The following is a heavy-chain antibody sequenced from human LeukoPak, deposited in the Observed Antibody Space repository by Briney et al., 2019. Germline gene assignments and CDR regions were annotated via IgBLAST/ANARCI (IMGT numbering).Heavy chain of an antibody. Sequence: SETLSLTCTVSGGSISSGSYYWSWIRQPAGKGLVWIGRIYTSGSTNYNPSLKSRVTISVDTSKNQFSLKLSSVTAADTAVYYCARDTPYEFWSYYYMDVWGKGTTVTVSS. J-gene: IGHJ6*03. CDR2: IYTSGST. V-gene: IGHV4-61*02. CDR1: GGSISSGSYY. D-gene: IGHD3-3*01. CDR3: ARDTPYEFWSYYYMDV.